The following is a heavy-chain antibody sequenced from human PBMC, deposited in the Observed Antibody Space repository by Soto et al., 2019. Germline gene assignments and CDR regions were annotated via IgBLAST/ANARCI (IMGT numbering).Heavy chain of an antibody. J-gene: IGHJ6*02. D-gene: IGHD1-1*01. CDR3: ARERTGTTSRDV. V-gene: IGHV1-8*01. CDR1: GYTFTSYD. CDR2: MNPNSGNT. Sequence: QVQLVQSGAEVKKPGASVKVSCKASGYTFTSYDINWVRQATGQGLEWMGWMNPNSGNTGYAQKLQGRFTMTRNTSISTAYMELSSLRSEDPAVYYCARERTGTTSRDVWGQGTTVTVSS.